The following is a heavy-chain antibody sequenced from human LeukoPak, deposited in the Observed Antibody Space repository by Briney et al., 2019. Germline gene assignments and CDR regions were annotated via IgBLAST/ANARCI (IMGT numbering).Heavy chain of an antibody. V-gene: IGHV4-4*02. CDR3: ASNSIAVAGTSDWFDP. J-gene: IGHJ5*02. D-gene: IGHD6-19*01. CDR2: IHHSGGT. CDR1: GASVSRNW. Sequence: SGTLSLTCTVSGASVSRNWWSWVRQPPGKGLEWIGEIHHSGGTNYNPSLKSRVTMSLDNSNNHFSLKLSSVTAADTAVYYCASNSIAVAGTSDWFDPWGQGTLVTVSS.